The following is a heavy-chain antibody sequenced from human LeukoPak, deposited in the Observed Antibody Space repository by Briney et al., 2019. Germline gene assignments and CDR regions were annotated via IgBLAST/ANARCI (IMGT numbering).Heavy chain of an antibody. D-gene: IGHD3-10*01. CDR1: GFTFSSYA. J-gene: IGHJ4*02. V-gene: IGHV3-23*01. CDR2: ISGSGGST. CDR3: AKVGTREIHRVHQYRYGSGSYYYYFDY. Sequence: GGSLRLSCAASGFTFSSYAMSWVRQAPGKGLEWVSAISGSGGSTYYADSVKGRFTISRDNSKNTLYLQMNSLRAEDTAVYYCAKVGTREIHRVHQYRYGSGSYYYYFDYWGQGTLVTVSS.